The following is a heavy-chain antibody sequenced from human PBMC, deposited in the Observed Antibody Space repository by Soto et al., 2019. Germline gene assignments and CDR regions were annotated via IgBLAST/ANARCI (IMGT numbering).Heavy chain of an antibody. J-gene: IGHJ4*02. D-gene: IGHD6-19*01. CDR2: ISASGGST. Sequence: EVQLLESGGGLVQPGGSLRLSCAASGFTFSSYAMTWVRQAPGKGLEWVSAISASGGSTYYADSVKGRFTISRDNSKNTLYLQMNSLRAEDTAVYYCAKDEEIAVAGILDYWGQGTLVTVSS. CDR3: AKDEEIAVAGILDY. V-gene: IGHV3-23*01. CDR1: GFTFSSYA.